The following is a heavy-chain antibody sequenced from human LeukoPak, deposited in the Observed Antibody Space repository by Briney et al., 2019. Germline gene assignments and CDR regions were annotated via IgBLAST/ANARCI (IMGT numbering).Heavy chain of an antibody. D-gene: IGHD2-21*02. CDR3: ARGPPYIVVVTAIGFFDY. V-gene: IGHV4-34*01. CDR1: GVSIRSNY. CDR2: INHNGST. Sequence: PSETLSLTCTVSGVSIRSNYWSWIRQPPGKGLEWIGEINHNGSTNYNPSLKSRVTISVDTSKNQFSLKLSSVTAADTAVYYCARGPPYIVVVTAIGFFDYWGQGTLVTVSS. J-gene: IGHJ4*02.